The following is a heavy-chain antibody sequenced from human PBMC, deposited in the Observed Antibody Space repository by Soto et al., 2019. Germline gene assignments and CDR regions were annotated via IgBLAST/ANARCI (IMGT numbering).Heavy chain of an antibody. CDR1: GYTFTSYG. J-gene: IGHJ4*02. D-gene: IGHD4-4*01. CDR3: ARVRLQLFDY. CDR2: ISAHNGYT. Sequence: ASVKVSCKASGYTFTSYGITWVRQAPGQGLEWMGWISAHNGYTTYAQKFQGRVTMTTDTSTRTAFMELRNLRSDDTAVYFCARVRLQLFDYWGQGTLVTSPQ. V-gene: IGHV1-18*04.